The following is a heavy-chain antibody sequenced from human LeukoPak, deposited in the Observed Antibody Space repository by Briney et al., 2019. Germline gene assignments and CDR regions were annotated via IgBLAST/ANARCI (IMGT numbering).Heavy chain of an antibody. J-gene: IGHJ4*02. V-gene: IGHV3-23*01. CDR2: ISGSGGST. CDR1: GFTFSSYA. Sequence: GGSLRLSCAASGFTFSSYAMSWVRQAPGKGLGWGSAISGSGGSTYYADSVRGRFTISRDNSKNTLYLQMNSLRAEDTAVYYCAKGSVVVVAANFDYWGQGTLVTVSS. CDR3: AKGSVVVVAANFDY. D-gene: IGHD2-15*01.